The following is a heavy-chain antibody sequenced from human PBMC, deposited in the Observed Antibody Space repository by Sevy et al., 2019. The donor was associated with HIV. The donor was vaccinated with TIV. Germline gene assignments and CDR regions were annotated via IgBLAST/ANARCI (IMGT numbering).Heavy chain of an antibody. CDR3: AKEFAGSYYFYYMDV. J-gene: IGHJ6*03. Sequence: GGSLRLSCAASGFTFDDYAMHWVRQAPGKGLEWVSGISWNSGNIGYTGSVKGRFTISRDNAKNSLYLQMNSLRPEDTALYYCAKEFAGSYYFYYMDVWGKWTTVTVSS. D-gene: IGHD6-13*01. CDR1: GFTFDDYA. CDR2: ISWNSGNI. V-gene: IGHV3-9*01.